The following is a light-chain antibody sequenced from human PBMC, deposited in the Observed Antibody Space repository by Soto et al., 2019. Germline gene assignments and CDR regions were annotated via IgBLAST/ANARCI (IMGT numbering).Light chain of an antibody. V-gene: IGKV1-5*01. CDR2: DAS. J-gene: IGKJ5*01. CDR3: QQADTFPIA. CDR1: QSISSW. Sequence: IQMTQSPSTLSASVGDRVTITCRASQSISSWLAWYQQKPGKAPKLLIYDASSLESGVPSRFSGSGFGTDFTLTISSLQPEDSAIYYCQQADTFPIAFGQGTRPEIK.